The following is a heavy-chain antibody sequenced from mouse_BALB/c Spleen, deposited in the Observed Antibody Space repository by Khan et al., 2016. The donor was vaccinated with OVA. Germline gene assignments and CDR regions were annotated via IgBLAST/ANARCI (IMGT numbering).Heavy chain of an antibody. CDR3: ARIAYYYGSGGVGY. J-gene: IGHJ3*02. D-gene: IGHD1-1*01. Sequence: EVELVESGGDLVKPGGSLKLSCAASGFNFSTYGMSWVRQTPDKRLEWVATVSTGGGYTYYPDSLKGRFTISRDNSKNTLYLQMSSLKSEDTAMFYCARIAYYYGSGGVGYWGRGTLVTVSA. V-gene: IGHV5-6*01. CDR1: GFNFSTYG. CDR2: VSTGGGYT.